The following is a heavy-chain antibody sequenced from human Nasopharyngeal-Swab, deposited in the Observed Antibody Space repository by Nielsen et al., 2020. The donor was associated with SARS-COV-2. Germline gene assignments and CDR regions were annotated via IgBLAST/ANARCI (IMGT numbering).Heavy chain of an antibody. D-gene: IGHD3-3*01. CDR2: IGRYGTDI. J-gene: IGHJ6*02. V-gene: IGHV3-21*01. CDR3: ARGTVFGVANGMDV. Sequence: VRQAPGKGLEWVSSIGRYGTDIFHADSVKGRFSVFRDAANKSIYLQMRSLRAEDTAVEDCARGTVFGVANGMDVWGQGTTVTVSS.